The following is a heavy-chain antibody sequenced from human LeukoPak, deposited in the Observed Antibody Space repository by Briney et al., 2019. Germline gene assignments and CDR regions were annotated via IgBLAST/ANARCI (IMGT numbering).Heavy chain of an antibody. V-gene: IGHV3-48*01. Sequence: PGGSLRLSCAASGFTFSSYSMNWVRQAPGKGLEWVSYISSSSSTIYYADSVKGRFTISRDNAKNSLYLQMNSLRAEDTAVYYCAREGMSLFGELVLSFDYWGQGTLVTVSS. D-gene: IGHD3-10*01. CDR3: AREGMSLFGELVLSFDY. CDR1: GFTFSSYS. J-gene: IGHJ4*02. CDR2: ISSSSSTI.